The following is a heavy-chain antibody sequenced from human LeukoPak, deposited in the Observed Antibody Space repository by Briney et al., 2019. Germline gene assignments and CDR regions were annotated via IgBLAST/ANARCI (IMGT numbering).Heavy chain of an antibody. Sequence: SGTLSLTCAVSGGSISSSNWWSWVRQPPGKGLEWIGEIYHSGSTNYNPSLKSRVTISVDKSKNQFSLKLSSVTAADTAVYYCARNWYYYDLYYFDYWGQGTLVTVSS. D-gene: IGHD3-22*01. CDR1: GGSISSSNW. CDR2: IYHSGST. J-gene: IGHJ4*02. CDR3: ARNWYYYDLYYFDY. V-gene: IGHV4-4*02.